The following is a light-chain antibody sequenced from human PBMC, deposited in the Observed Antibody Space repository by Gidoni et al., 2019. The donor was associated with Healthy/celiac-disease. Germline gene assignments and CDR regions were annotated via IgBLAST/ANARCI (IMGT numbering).Light chain of an antibody. CDR1: QSVSSY. CDR2: DAS. V-gene: IGKV3-11*01. Sequence: EIVLTQSPATLSLSPGERATLSCRASQSVSSYLAWYQHKPGQAPRLLIYDASKRATVIPARFSGSGSGTDFTLTISSLEPEDFAVYYCQQRRNWPKTFGGGTKVEIK. J-gene: IGKJ4*01. CDR3: QQRRNWPKT.